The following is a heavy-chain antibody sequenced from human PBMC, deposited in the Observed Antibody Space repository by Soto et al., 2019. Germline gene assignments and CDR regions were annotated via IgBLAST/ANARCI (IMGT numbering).Heavy chain of an antibody. Sequence: QVQLVQSGAEVKKPGASVKVSCKSSGYMFSTYDINWVRQAPGQGLEWMGWLNPNSGNTGYAQKFQGRVTMTRNTSINTAYMELSSLGSDDTAVYYCARDQRYNWNDEGWFDPWGQGTLVTVSS. CDR3: ARDQRYNWNDEGWFDP. CDR1: GYMFSTYD. D-gene: IGHD1-20*01. CDR2: LNPNSGNT. J-gene: IGHJ5*02. V-gene: IGHV1-8*01.